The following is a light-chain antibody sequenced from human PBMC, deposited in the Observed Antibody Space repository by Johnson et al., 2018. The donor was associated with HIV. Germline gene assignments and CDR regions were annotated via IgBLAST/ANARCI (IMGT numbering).Light chain of an antibody. CDR2: DNN. J-gene: IGLJ1*01. V-gene: IGLV1-51*01. CDR3: GTWDSSLSGGLYV. CDR1: SSNIGNNY. Sequence: QAVLTQPPSVSAAPGQKVTISCSGSSSNIGNNYVSWYQHLPGTATKLLIYDNNKRPSGIPDRFSASKSGTSATLGITGLQTEDEADYYCGTWDSSLSGGLYVFGTGTRVTVL.